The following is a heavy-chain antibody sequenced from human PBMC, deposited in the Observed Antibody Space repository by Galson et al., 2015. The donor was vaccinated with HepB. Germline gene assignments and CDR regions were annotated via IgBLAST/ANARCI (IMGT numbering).Heavy chain of an antibody. J-gene: IGHJ3*02. CDR3: ARNYYAGGGPEASDI. Sequence: PALVKPTQTLTLTCTFSGFSLTTHGMCVSWIRQPPGKALEWLARIDWNDDKYYSASLKTRLTISKDTSKNQVVLTMTNVDPVDTATYYCARNYYAGGGPEASDIWGQGTMVTVSS. D-gene: IGHD2-8*02. CDR1: GFSLTTHGMC. V-gene: IGHV2-70*11. CDR2: IDWNDDK.